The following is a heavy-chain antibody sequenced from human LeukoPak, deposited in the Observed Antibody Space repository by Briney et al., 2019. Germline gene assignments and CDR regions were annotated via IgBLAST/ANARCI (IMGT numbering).Heavy chain of an antibody. V-gene: IGHV4-59*01. CDR2: IHYNGNT. Sequence: SETLSLTCTVSDGSIRTYYWTWIRQPPGKGLEWIGHIHYNGNTNYNPSLKSRVTMSVDTSKSQFSLKVSSVTAADTAVYYCARPYWGSKDGAFDIWGQGTMVTVSS. CDR3: ARPYWGSKDGAFDI. D-gene: IGHD3-16*01. CDR1: DGSIRTYY. J-gene: IGHJ3*02.